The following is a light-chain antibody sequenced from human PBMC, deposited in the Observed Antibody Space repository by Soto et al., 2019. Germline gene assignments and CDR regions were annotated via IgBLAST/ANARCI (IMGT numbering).Light chain of an antibody. J-gene: IGLJ1*01. CDR2: DVN. Sequence: QSVLTQPRSVSGSPGQSVTISCTGTSSDVGGYNYVSWFQQHPGKAPNLLIYDVNTRPSGVPDRFSGSKSGNTASLTISGLQPEDEADYYYCSYAGSYTGVFGTGTKVTVL. V-gene: IGLV2-11*01. CDR1: SSDVGGYNY. CDR3: CSYAGSYTGV.